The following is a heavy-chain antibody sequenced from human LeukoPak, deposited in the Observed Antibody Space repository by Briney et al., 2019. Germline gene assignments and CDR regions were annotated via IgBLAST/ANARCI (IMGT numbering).Heavy chain of an antibody. V-gene: IGHV3-7*03. D-gene: IGHD3-10*01. CDR1: GITFRNHW. Sequence: HPGGSLRLSCAASGITFRNHWMTWVRQAPGKGLEWVANIKQDGSEKYYVDSVKGRFTTSRDNAKNSLYLQMNSLRAEDTAVCYCASRPPNPKSYYGVFDYWGQGTLVTVSS. J-gene: IGHJ4*02. CDR2: IKQDGSEK. CDR3: ASRPPNPKSYYGVFDY.